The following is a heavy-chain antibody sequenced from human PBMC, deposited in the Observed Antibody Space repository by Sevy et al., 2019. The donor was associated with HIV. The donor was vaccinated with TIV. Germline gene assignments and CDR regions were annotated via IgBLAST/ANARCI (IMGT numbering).Heavy chain of an antibody. Sequence: ASVKVSCKASGYTFTSYGISWVRQAPGQGLEWMGWISAYNGNTNYAQKLQGRVTMTTDTSTITAYMELGSLRSDDTAVYYCAGVEGYGLYYYGMDVWGQGTTVTVSS. V-gene: IGHV1-18*04. CDR1: GYTFTSYG. J-gene: IGHJ6*02. D-gene: IGHD5-18*01. CDR2: ISAYNGNT. CDR3: AGVEGYGLYYYGMDV.